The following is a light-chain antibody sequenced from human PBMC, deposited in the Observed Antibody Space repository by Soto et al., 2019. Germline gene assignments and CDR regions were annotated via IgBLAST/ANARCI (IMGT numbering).Light chain of an antibody. CDR1: QGISSY. CDR2: AAS. Sequence: GVTQTPSSLSASTGDRVTITCRASQGISSYFAWYQQKPGKAPKLLIYAASTLQSGVPSRFSGSGSGTDFTLTISCLQSEDFATYYCHPHIVGGPFGGGTMV. CDR3: HPHIVGGP. V-gene: IGKV1-8*01. J-gene: IGKJ4*01.